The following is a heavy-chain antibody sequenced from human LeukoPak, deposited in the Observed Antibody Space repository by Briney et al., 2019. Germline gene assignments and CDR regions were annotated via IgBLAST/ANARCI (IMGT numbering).Heavy chain of an antibody. J-gene: IGHJ4*02. Sequence: TLSLTCTVSGGSISSGGYYWSWIRQHPGKGLEWIGSIYYSGSTNYNSSLQGRVTISLDTSRNQFSLKLSSVTAADTAVYYCASGDNDPLFDYWGQGTLVTVSS. CDR1: GGSISSGGYY. D-gene: IGHD1-1*01. CDR3: ASGDNDPLFDY. CDR2: IYYSGST. V-gene: IGHV4-31*03.